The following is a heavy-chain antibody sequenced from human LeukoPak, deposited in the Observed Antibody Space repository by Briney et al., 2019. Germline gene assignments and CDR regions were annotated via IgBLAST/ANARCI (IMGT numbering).Heavy chain of an antibody. J-gene: IGHJ4*02. V-gene: IGHV4-59*01. Sequence: PSETLSLTCTVSGGSIINYYWSWIRQPPAKGLEWIGYIYSSGSTNYNPSLKSRVTVSVDTSKNQFSLKLSSVTAADTAVYYCARGVSGYSKVDYWGQGILVTVSS. CDR2: IYSSGST. D-gene: IGHD5-12*01. CDR1: GGSIINYY. CDR3: ARGVSGYSKVDY.